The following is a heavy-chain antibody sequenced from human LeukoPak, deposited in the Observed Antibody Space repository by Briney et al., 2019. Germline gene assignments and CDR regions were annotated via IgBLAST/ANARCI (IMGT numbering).Heavy chain of an antibody. Sequence: SGTLSLTCTVSGGSISSYYWSWIRQPPGKGLEWIGYIYYSGSTNYNPSLKSRVTISVDTSKNQFSLKLSSVTAADTAVYYCARGGGYCSGGSCYRWFDPWGQGTLVTVSS. J-gene: IGHJ5*02. V-gene: IGHV4-59*01. CDR2: IYYSGST. CDR1: GGSISSYY. CDR3: ARGGGYCSGGSCYRWFDP. D-gene: IGHD2-15*01.